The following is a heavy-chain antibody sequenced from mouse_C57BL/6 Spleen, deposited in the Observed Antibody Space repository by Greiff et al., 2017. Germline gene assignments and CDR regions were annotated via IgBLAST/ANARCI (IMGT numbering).Heavy chain of an antibody. CDR1: GYTFTDYE. V-gene: IGHV1-15*01. CDR2: IDPETGGT. D-gene: IGHD2-1*01. Sequence: QVHVKQSGAELVRPGASVTLSCKASGYTFTDYEMHWVKQTPVHGLEWIGAIDPETGGTAYNQKFKGKAILTADKSSSTAYMELRSLTSEDSAVYYCTRGYGNYFAYWGQGTLVTVSA. J-gene: IGHJ3*01. CDR3: TRGYGNYFAY.